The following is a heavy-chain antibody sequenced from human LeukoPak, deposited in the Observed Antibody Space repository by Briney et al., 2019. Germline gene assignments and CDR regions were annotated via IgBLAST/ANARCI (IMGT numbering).Heavy chain of an antibody. V-gene: IGHV1-18*01. CDR3: ARGSGIYYYYGMDV. J-gene: IGHJ6*02. D-gene: IGHD3-10*01. CDR2: ISAYNGST. Sequence: GASVKVSCKASGYTFTSYGISWVRQAPGQGLEWMGWISAYNGSTNYAQKLQGRATMTTDTSTSTAYMELRSLRSDDTAVYYCARGSGIYYYYGMDVWGQGTTVTVSS. CDR1: GYTFTSYG.